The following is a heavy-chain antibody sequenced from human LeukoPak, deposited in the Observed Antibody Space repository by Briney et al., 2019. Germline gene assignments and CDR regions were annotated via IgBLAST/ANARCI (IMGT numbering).Heavy chain of an antibody. J-gene: IGHJ4*02. CDR3: ARAESWRARSPYY. CDR2: INHSGST. D-gene: IGHD6-6*01. V-gene: IGHV4-34*01. CDR1: GGSFSGYY. Sequence: PSETLSLTCAVYGGSFSGYYWSWIRQPPGKGLEWIGEINHSGSTNYNPSLKSRVTISVDTSKNQLSLKLSSVTAADTAVYYCARAESWRARSPYYWGQGTLVTVSS.